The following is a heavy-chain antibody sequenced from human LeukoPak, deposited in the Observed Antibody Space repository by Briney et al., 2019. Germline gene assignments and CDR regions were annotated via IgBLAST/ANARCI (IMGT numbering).Heavy chain of an antibody. D-gene: IGHD3-22*01. J-gene: IGHJ4*02. CDR3: VNGGVYYEDISGDY. V-gene: IGHV1-69*13. CDR2: IIPIFGTA. Sequence: ASVKVSCKASGGAFSSYAISWVRQAPGQGLEWMGGIIPIFGTANYAQKFQGRVTITADESTSTAYMELSSLRSDDTAVYYCVNGGVYYEDISGDYWGQGTLVTVSS. CDR1: GGAFSSYA.